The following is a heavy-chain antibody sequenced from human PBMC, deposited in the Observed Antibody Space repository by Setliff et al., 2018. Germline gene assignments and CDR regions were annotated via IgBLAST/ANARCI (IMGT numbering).Heavy chain of an antibody. CDR2: IYTKGST. CDR1: GGSMTDFF. CDR3: ARHRRDSSGNYFVGLYYFDY. J-gene: IGHJ4*02. Sequence: PSETLSLTCSVTGGSMTDFFWNWIRQPPGKGLEWIGYIYTKGSTNYSPSLRSRVTISLDTSKSQFSLRLSSLTAADTAVYYCARHRRDSSGNYFVGLYYFDYWGQGTPVTVSS. D-gene: IGHD3-22*01. V-gene: IGHV4-59*08.